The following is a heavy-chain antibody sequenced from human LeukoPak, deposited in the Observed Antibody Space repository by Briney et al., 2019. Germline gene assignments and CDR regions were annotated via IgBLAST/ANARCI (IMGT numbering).Heavy chain of an antibody. CDR3: ASSPASIAAAGRWYGMDV. J-gene: IGHJ6*02. CDR1: GYTLTELS. V-gene: IGHV1-24*01. Sequence: ASVKVSCKVSGYTLTELSMHWVRQAPGKGLEWMGGFDPEDGETIYAQKFQGRVTMTEDTSTDTAYMELSSLRSEDTAVYYCASSPASIAAAGRWYGMDVWGQGTTVTVSS. D-gene: IGHD6-13*01. CDR2: FDPEDGET.